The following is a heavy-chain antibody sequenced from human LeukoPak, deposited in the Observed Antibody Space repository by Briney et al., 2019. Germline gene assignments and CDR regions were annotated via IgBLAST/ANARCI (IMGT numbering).Heavy chain of an antibody. CDR3: AGQCSGGSCHGFSSGSFDY. Sequence: SVKVSCKASGGTFSSYAISWVRQAPGQGLEWMGVIIPIFGTANYAQKFQGRVTITADESTSTAYMELSSLRSEDTAVYYCAGQCSGGSCHGFSSGSFDYWGQGTLVTVSS. D-gene: IGHD2-15*01. J-gene: IGHJ4*02. CDR2: IIPIFGTA. V-gene: IGHV1-69*13. CDR1: GGTFSSYA.